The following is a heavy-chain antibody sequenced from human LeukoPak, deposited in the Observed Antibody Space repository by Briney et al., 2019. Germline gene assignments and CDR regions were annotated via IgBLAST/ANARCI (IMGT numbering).Heavy chain of an antibody. CDR2: INHSGST. D-gene: IGHD6-6*01. Sequence: SETLSLTCAVYGGSFSGYYWSWIRQPPGKGLEWIGEINHSGSTNYNPSLKSRVTISVDTSKNQFSLKLSSVTAADTAVYYCASRVPPQQLVSRATTFDYWGQGTLVTVSS. CDR1: GGSFSGYY. V-gene: IGHV4-34*01. CDR3: ASRVPPQQLVSRATTFDY. J-gene: IGHJ4*02.